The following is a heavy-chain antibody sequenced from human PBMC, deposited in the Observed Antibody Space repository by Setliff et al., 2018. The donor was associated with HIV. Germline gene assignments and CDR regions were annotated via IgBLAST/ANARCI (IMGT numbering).Heavy chain of an antibody. CDR2: VYPGDSDT. J-gene: IGHJ4*02. V-gene: IGHV5-51*01. Sequence: GESLKISCRGSGYTFTNYWIGWVRQMPGKGLEWLGIVYPGDSDTRYNPSYQGYVTISADKSTNTAYLQWYDLKASDTAIYSCARVTILTHSFDYWGQGTLVTVSS. CDR3: ARVTILTHSFDY. D-gene: IGHD3-3*01. CDR1: GYTFTNYW.